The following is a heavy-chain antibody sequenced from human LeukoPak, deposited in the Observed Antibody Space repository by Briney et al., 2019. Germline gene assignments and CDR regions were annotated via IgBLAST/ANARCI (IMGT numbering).Heavy chain of an antibody. D-gene: IGHD3-22*01. CDR1: GFTFSDYY. V-gene: IGHV3-11*01. CDR2: ISSSGSTI. CDR3: ARDQYYYDSSGYYPFDY. Sequence: PGGSLRLSCAASGFTFSDYYMSWIRQASGKGLEWVSYISSSGSTIYYADSVKGRFTISRDNAKNSLYLQMNSLRAEDTAVYYCARDQYYYDSSGYYPFDYWGQGTLVTVSS. J-gene: IGHJ4*02.